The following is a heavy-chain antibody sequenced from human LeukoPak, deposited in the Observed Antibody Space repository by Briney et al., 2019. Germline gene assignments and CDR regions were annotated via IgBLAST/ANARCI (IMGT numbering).Heavy chain of an antibody. CDR1: GFTLSNYA. Sequence: GGYLRLYFAAPGFTLSNYAMHWVRQAPGKGVEWVAAISYDRSNYYYADSVKGRFTISTDNSNNTLYLQINSLRAEDTAVYYCARDPLAVAGTRQDPIFDYWGQGTLVPVSS. D-gene: IGHD6-19*01. V-gene: IGHV3-30*04. CDR2: ISYDRSNY. CDR3: ARDPLAVAGTRQDPIFDY. J-gene: IGHJ4*02.